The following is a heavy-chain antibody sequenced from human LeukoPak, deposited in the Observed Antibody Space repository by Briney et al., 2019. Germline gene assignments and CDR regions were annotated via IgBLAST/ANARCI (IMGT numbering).Heavy chain of an antibody. CDR2: IHHSRNT. J-gene: IGHJ4*02. CDR1: GYPISSGYY. Sequence: SETLSLTCNVSGYPISSGYYWGWLRPPPGKGLECVGSIHHSRNTYYNPSLKSRVTISVDTSKTEFSLKQRSVPAADRAVFYCARGPVYSFYVDYWGQGTLVTVPS. CDR3: ARGPVYSFYVDY. V-gene: IGHV4-38-2*02. D-gene: IGHD5/OR15-5a*01.